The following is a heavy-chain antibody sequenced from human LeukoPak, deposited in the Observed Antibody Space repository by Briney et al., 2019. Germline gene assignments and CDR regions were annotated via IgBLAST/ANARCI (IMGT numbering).Heavy chain of an antibody. Sequence: ASVQVSCKASGYTFTSYDINWVRPATGQGLEWMGWMNPNSGNTGYAQKFQGRVTMTTNTSISTAYMELSSLRSEDTAVYYCARVIDSIAAAGSDWGQGTLVTVSS. V-gene: IGHV1-8*01. CDR1: GYTFTSYD. CDR3: ARVIDSIAAAGSD. J-gene: IGHJ4*02. CDR2: MNPNSGNT. D-gene: IGHD6-13*01.